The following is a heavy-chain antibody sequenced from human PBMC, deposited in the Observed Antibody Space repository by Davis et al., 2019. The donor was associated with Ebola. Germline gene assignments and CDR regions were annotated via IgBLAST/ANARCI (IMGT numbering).Heavy chain of an antibody. CDR3: ARAGYYDSSGSSIDY. CDR1: GFTFSSYS. J-gene: IGHJ4*02. V-gene: IGHV3-48*01. CDR2: ISSSSSTI. D-gene: IGHD3-22*01. Sequence: PGGSLRLSCAASGFTFSSYSMNWVRQAPGKGLEWVSYISSSSSTIYYADSVKGRFTISRDNSKNTLYLQMNSLRAEDTAVYYCARAGYYDSSGSSIDYWGQGTLVTVSS.